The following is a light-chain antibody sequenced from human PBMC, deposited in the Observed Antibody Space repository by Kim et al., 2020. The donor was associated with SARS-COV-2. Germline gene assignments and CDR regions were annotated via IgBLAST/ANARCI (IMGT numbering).Light chain of an antibody. CDR2: KAS. Sequence: DIQMTQSPSTLSASVGDRVTITCRARQSISSWLVWYQQKPGKAPKLLIYKASSLESGVPSRFSGSGSGAEFTLTISSLQPDDFATYYCQQYNSYRTFGQGTKVDIK. V-gene: IGKV1-5*03. J-gene: IGKJ1*01. CDR1: QSISSW. CDR3: QQYNSYRT.